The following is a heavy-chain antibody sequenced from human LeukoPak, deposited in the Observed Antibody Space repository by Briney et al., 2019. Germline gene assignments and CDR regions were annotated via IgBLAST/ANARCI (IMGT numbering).Heavy chain of an antibody. D-gene: IGHD2-15*01. CDR2: INPNSGGT. J-gene: IGHJ5*02. Sequence: ASVKVSCKASGYTFTSYYMHWVRQAPGQGLEWMGWINPNSGGTNYAQKFQGRVTMTRDTSISTAYMELSRLRSDDTAVYYCARVLCSGGSCLLFDPWGQGTLVTVSS. CDR1: GYTFTSYY. CDR3: ARVLCSGGSCLLFDP. V-gene: IGHV1-2*02.